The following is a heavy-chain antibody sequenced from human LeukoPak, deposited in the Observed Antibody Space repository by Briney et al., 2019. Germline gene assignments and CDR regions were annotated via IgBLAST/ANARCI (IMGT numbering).Heavy chain of an antibody. V-gene: IGHV1-69*13. Sequence: SVKVSCKASGYTFSDYFIHWVRQAPGQGLEWMGGIIPIFGTANYAQKFQGRVTITADESTSTAYMELSSLRSEDTAVYYCARAIPNYVTTYYYYMDVWGKGTTVTVSS. J-gene: IGHJ6*03. CDR3: ARAIPNYVTTYYYYMDV. CDR1: GYTFSDYF. D-gene: IGHD1-7*01. CDR2: IIPIFGTA.